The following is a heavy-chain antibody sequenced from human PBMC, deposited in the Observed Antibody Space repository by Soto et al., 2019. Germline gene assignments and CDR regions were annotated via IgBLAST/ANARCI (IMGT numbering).Heavy chain of an antibody. CDR1: GFTFSDHY. Sequence: GGSLRLSCAASGFTFSDHYMDWVRQAPGKGLEWVGRTRNKANSYTTEYAASVKGRFTISRDDSKNSLYLQMNSLKTEDTAVYYCARDHLGSNYYYYYMDVWGKGTTVTVSS. V-gene: IGHV3-72*01. D-gene: IGHD1-26*01. CDR3: ARDHLGSNYYYYYMDV. J-gene: IGHJ6*03. CDR2: TRNKANSYTT.